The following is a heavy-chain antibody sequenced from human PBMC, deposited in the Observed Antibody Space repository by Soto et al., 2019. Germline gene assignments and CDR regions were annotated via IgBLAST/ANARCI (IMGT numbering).Heavy chain of an antibody. J-gene: IGHJ6*02. CDR3: ARRAWDSYYAIDV. CDR1: GFTYTDFA. CDR2: IAYDGSDK. Sequence: VQLVESGGGEVQPGRSLRLSCSASGFTYTDFALHWVRQAPGKGLEWVAIIAYDGSDKYYADSVKGRFAIYRDNPKNTLYLAMNSLRPEDTAVYFCARRAWDSYYAIDVWGQGTTVTVFS. D-gene: IGHD3-22*01. V-gene: IGHV3-30*09.